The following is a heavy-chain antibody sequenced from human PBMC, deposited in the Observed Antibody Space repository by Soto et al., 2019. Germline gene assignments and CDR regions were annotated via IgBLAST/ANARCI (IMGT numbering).Heavy chain of an antibody. D-gene: IGHD2-2*01. CDR3: ARDCSSTSCYDYYYGMDV. V-gene: IGHV3-48*02. J-gene: IGHJ6*02. CDR2: ISSSSSTI. Sequence: GGSLRLSCAASGFTFSSYSMNWVRQAPGKGLEWVSYISSSSSTIYYADSVKGRFTISRDNAKNSLYLQMNSLRDEDTAVYYCARDCSSTSCYDYYYGMDVWGQGTTVTVS. CDR1: GFTFSSYS.